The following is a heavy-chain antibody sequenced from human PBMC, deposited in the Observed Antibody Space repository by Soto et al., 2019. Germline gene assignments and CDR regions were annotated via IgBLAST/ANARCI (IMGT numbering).Heavy chain of an antibody. V-gene: IGHV1-46*01. J-gene: IGHJ3*02. CDR2: INPSGGST. CDR1: GYTFTSYY. D-gene: IGHD3-16*02. Sequence: GASVKVSCKASGYTFTSYYMHWVRQAPGQGLEWMGIINPSGGSTSYAQKFQDRVTMTRDTSTSTVYMELSSLRSEDTAVYYCARSIRYDYVWGSYRGGSTFDIWGQGTMVTVSS. CDR3: ARSIRYDYVWGSYRGGSTFDI.